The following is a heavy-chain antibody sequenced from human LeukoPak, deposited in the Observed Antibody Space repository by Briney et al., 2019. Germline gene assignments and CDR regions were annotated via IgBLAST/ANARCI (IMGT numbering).Heavy chain of an antibody. CDR3: ARGQYYYGSGSHRFDY. V-gene: IGHV4-4*07. CDR1: VGSINNYY. CDR2: IYTSGST. J-gene: IGHJ4*02. D-gene: IGHD3-10*01. Sequence: SETLSLTCTVSVGSINNYYWSWIRQPAGKGLEWIGRIYTSGSTNYNPSLKSRVTMSVDTSKNQFSLKLSSVTAADTAVYYCARGQYYYGSGSHRFDYWGQGTLVTVSS.